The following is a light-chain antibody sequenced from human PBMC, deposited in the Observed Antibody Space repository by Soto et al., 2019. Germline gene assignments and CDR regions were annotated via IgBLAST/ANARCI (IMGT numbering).Light chain of an antibody. CDR1: SSDVGGYNF. CDR2: DVT. Sequence: QSALTQPRSVSGSPGQSVTISCTGTSSDVGGYNFVSWYQQYPGKAPKLIIYDVTKGPSGVPDRFSGSKSGNTASLTISGLKTDDEADYYCCSYAGSYTQVFGTGTQLTVL. V-gene: IGLV2-11*01. CDR3: CSYAGSYTQV. J-gene: IGLJ1*01.